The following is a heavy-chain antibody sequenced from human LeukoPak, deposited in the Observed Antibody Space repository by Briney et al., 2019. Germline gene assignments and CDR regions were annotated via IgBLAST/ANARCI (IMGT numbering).Heavy chain of an antibody. CDR3: ARDRGPDTYYYYYMDV. J-gene: IGHJ6*03. D-gene: IGHD3-10*01. CDR1: GYSFIDYY. Sequence: ASVKVSCKTSGYSFIDYYIHWVRQAPGQGLEWMGWINPNSGGTNYAQKFQGRVTMTRDTSISTAYMELSRLRSDDTAVYYCARDRGPDTYYYYYMDVWGKGTTVTVSS. V-gene: IGHV1-2*02. CDR2: INPNSGGT.